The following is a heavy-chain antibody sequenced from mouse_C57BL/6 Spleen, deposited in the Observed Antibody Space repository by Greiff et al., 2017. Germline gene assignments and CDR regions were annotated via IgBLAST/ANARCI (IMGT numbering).Heavy chain of an antibody. V-gene: IGHV5-12*01. J-gene: IGHJ2*01. CDR3: ARKGNYGSNYFDY. CDR1: GFTFSDYY. CDR2: ISNGGGST. Sequence: EVKLMESGGGLVQPGGSLKLSCAASGFTFSDYYMYWVRQTPEKRLGWVAYISNGGGSTYYPDTVKGRFTISRDNAKNTLYLQMSRLKSEDTAMYYCARKGNYGSNYFDYWGQGTTLTVSS. D-gene: IGHD1-1*01.